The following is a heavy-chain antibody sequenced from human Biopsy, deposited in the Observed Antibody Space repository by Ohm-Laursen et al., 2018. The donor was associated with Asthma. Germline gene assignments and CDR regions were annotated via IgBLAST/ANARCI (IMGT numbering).Heavy chain of an antibody. D-gene: IGHD3-9*01. CDR1: GASINSGGYS. CDR3: ARMNTLIQAANYFSCAVDV. V-gene: IGHV4-30-2*01. Sequence: SQTLSLTCAVSGASINSGGYSWNLSPQPPREGLGLVAQLLPSGATHYNPSLKSRVTISVDRSQRQFSLKVNSVTAADTAVYYCARMNTLIQAANYFSCAVDVWGQGTTVTVSS. J-gene: IGHJ6*02. CDR2: LLPSGAT.